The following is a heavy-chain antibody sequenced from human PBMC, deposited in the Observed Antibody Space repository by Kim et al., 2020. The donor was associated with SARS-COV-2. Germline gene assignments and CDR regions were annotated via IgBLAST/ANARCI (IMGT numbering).Heavy chain of an antibody. CDR1: GGSISSYY. CDR2: IYYSGST. D-gene: IGHD5-12*01. Sequence: SETLSLTCTVSGGSISSYYWSWIRQPPGKGLEWIGYIYYSGSTNYNPSLKSRVTISVDTSKNQFSLKLSSVTAADTAVYYCARVGRYTGYEPWGQGTLVTVSS. CDR3: ARVGRYTGYEP. J-gene: IGHJ5*02. V-gene: IGHV4-59*01.